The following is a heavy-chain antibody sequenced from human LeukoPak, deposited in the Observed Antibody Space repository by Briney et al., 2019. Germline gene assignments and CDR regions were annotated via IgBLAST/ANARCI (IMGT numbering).Heavy chain of an antibody. Sequence: SETLSLTCTVSGGSISSYYWSWIRQPPGKGLEWIGYIYYSGSTNYNPSLKSRVTISVDTSKNQFSLKLSSVTAADTAVYYCARSGFWEYYYDSSGYYYGGAFDIWGQGTMVTVSS. V-gene: IGHV4-59*01. D-gene: IGHD3-22*01. CDR2: IYYSGST. CDR1: GGSISSYY. CDR3: ARSGFWEYYYDSSGYYYGGAFDI. J-gene: IGHJ3*02.